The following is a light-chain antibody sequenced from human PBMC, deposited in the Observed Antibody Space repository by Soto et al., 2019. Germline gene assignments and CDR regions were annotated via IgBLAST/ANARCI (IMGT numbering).Light chain of an antibody. CDR3: SSYAGTYTFV. J-gene: IGLJ3*02. V-gene: IGLV2-8*01. CDR2: EVS. CDR1: SSDVGGYNY. Sequence: QSALTQPPSASGSPGQSVTISCTGTSSDVGGYNYVSWYQPHPGKAPKPMIYEVSKRPSGVPDRFSGSKSGNTASLTVSVLQVEDEADYYCSSYAGTYTFVFGGGTKLTVL.